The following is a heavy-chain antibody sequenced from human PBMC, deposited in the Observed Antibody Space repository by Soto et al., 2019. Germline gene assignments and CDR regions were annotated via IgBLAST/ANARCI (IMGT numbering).Heavy chain of an antibody. J-gene: IGHJ4*02. CDR1: GFTFSSHW. Sequence: EVQLVESGGGLVQPGGSLRLSCAASGFTFSSHWREWVRQAPGKGLVWVSRINIDGSSTTYADSVKGRFTISRDNAKNTLYLQMNSLRAEDTAVYYCGRRGCSGGSCYVPIDYRGQGILVTVSS. V-gene: IGHV3-74*01. CDR3: GRRGCSGGSCYVPIDY. CDR2: INIDGSST. D-gene: IGHD2-15*01.